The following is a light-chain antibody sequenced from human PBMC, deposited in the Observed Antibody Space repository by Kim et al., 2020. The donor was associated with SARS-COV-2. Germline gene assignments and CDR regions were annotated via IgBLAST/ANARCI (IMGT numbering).Light chain of an antibody. J-gene: IGKJ3*01. CDR3: QKYNGAPFT. CDR1: QGFSNY. CDR2: AAS. V-gene: IGKV1-27*01. Sequence: DIQMTQSPSSLSASVGDRVTITCRASQGFSNYLAWYQQKPGKVPKLLIYAASTLQSGVPSRFSGSGSGTHFTLTISSLQPEDVATYYCQKYNGAPFTFGPGTKVDIK.